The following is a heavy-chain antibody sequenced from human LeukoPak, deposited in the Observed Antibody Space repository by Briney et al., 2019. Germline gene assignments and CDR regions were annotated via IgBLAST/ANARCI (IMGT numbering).Heavy chain of an antibody. CDR3: ARDYGGAVAD. CDR2: IYTSGST. V-gene: IGHV4-61*02. CDR1: GGSISSGSYY. D-gene: IGHD6-19*01. Sequence: SQTLSLTCTVSGGSISSGSYYWSWIRQPPGKGLEWIGRIYTSGSTNYNPSLKSRVTISVDTSKNQFSLKLSSVTAADTAVYYCARDYGGAVADWGQGTLVTVSS. J-gene: IGHJ4*02.